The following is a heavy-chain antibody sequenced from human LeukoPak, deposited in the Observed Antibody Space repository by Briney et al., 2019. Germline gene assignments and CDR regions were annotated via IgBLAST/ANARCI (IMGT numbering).Heavy chain of an antibody. CDR3: ARDAQRGFDYSNSLRY. D-gene: IGHD4-11*01. Sequence: GGSLRLSCAASGFTFSHHGMHRVRQAPGKGLEWVAVIWSDGSNRFYAGPVKGRFTISRDNSRNTVFLQMNSLRAEDTAMYYCARDAQRGFDYSNSLRYWGHGTLVTVSS. CDR2: IWSDGSNR. J-gene: IGHJ4*01. CDR1: GFTFSHHG. V-gene: IGHV3-33*01.